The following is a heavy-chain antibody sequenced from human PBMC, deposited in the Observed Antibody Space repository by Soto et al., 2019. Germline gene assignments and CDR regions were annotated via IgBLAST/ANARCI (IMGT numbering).Heavy chain of an antibody. J-gene: IGHJ4*02. Sequence: QVQLVQSGAEVKKPGSSVKVSCKASGGTFSSYAISWVRQAPGQGLEWMGGIIPIFGTANYAQKFQGRVTIAAAESTSTAYRGLSSLRSEDTAVYYCARRDWQQLVLDYWGQGTLVTVSS. D-gene: IGHD6-13*01. CDR1: GGTFSSYA. CDR2: IIPIFGTA. V-gene: IGHV1-69*01. CDR3: ARRDWQQLVLDY.